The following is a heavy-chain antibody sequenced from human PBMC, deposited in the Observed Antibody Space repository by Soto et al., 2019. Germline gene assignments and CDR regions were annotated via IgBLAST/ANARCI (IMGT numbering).Heavy chain of an antibody. CDR2: INHSGST. CDR3: ARGRVVPAAMIYYYYYYGMDV. V-gene: IGHV4-34*01. Sequence: QVQLQQWGAGLLKPSETLSLTCAVYGGSFSGYYWSWIRQPPGKGLEWIGEINHSGSTNYNPSLKSRVTISVDTSKNQFSLKLSSVTAADTAVYYCARGRVVPAAMIYYYYYYGMDVW. D-gene: IGHD2-2*01. CDR1: GGSFSGYY. J-gene: IGHJ6*01.